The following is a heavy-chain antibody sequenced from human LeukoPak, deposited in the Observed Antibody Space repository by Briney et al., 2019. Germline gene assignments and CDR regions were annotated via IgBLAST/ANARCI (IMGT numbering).Heavy chain of an antibody. Sequence: SETLSLTCTVSGGSISRYNYYWGWIRQPPGEGLEWIGSIYYSGSTYYNPSPKSRVTISVDASKNQFSLNLSSVTAADTAVYYCARGTSLAAGAYWSQGTLVTVSS. D-gene: IGHD6-13*01. CDR1: GGSISRYNYY. V-gene: IGHV4-39*01. CDR3: ARGTSLAAGAY. J-gene: IGHJ4*02. CDR2: IYYSGST.